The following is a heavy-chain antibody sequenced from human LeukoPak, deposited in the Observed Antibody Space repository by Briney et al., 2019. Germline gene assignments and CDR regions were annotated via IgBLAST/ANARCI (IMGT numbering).Heavy chain of an antibody. Sequence: QSGGSLRLSCAASGFTFSTYGMHWVRQAPGKGLEWVAFISYDGSNKYYRDSVKGRFTISRDNSKNTLYLQMNSLRAEDTALYYCAKENILTFGGVIDPGYDSWGQGTLVTVSS. D-gene: IGHD3-16*02. CDR2: ISYDGSNK. V-gene: IGHV3-30*18. J-gene: IGHJ4*02. CDR1: GFTFSTYG. CDR3: AKENILTFGGVIDPGYDS.